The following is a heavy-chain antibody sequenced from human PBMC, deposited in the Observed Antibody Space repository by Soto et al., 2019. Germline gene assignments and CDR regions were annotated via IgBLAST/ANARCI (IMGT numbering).Heavy chain of an antibody. D-gene: IGHD5-12*01. V-gene: IGHV4-59*01. J-gene: IGHJ3*02. CDR2: IYYSGST. CDR1: GGSISSYY. CDR3: ARYNGYGDAFDI. Sequence: QVQLQESGPGLVKPSETLSLTCTASGGSISSYYWSWIRQPPGKGLEWIGYIYYSGSTNYNPSLKSRVTISVDTSKNQFSLKLSSVTAADTAVYYCARYNGYGDAFDIWGQGTMVTVSS.